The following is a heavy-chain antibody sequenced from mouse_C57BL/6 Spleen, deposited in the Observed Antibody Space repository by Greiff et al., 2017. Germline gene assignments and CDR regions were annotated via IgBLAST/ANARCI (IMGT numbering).Heavy chain of an antibody. Sequence: QVQLQQSGAELVRPGASVTLSCKASGYTFTDYEMHWVKQTPVHGLEWIGAIDPETGGTAYNQKFKGKAILTADKSSSTAYMELRSLTSEDSAVYYCTRDYSGPNWYFEGWGTGTTVTVSS. J-gene: IGHJ1*03. D-gene: IGHD2-12*01. CDR3: TRDYSGPNWYFEG. V-gene: IGHV1-15*01. CDR2: IDPETGGT. CDR1: GYTFTDYE.